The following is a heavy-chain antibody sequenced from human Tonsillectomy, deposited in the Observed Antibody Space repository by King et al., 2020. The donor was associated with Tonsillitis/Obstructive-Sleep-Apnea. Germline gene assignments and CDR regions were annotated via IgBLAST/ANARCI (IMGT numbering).Heavy chain of an antibody. V-gene: IGHV4-34*01. CDR3: ARGPDYDILTGDDYYYYYGMDV. CDR2: INHSGST. J-gene: IGHJ6*02. Sequence: VQLQQWGAGLLKPSETLSLTCVVYGGSFNYYYWSWIRQSPGKGLECIGEINHSGSTNYNPSLKSRVTISVDTSKNQFSLRLSSVTAADTAVYYCARGPDYDILTGDDYYYYYGMDVWGQGTTVTVSS. CDR1: GGSFNYYY. D-gene: IGHD3-9*01.